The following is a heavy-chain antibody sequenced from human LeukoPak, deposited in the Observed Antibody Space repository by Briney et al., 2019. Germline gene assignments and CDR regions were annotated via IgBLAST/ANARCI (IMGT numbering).Heavy chain of an antibody. CDR2: IYTSGST. D-gene: IGHD3-22*01. V-gene: IGHV4-61*02. CDR3: ARVTTGGYYNY. Sequence: SETLSLTCTVSGGSISSGSYYWSWLRQPAGTGLEWIGRIYTSGSTNYNPSLQSRVTISLDTSENHFSLKLSSVTAADTAVYYCARVTTGGYYNYWGQGTLVTVSS. CDR1: GGSISSGSYY. J-gene: IGHJ4*02.